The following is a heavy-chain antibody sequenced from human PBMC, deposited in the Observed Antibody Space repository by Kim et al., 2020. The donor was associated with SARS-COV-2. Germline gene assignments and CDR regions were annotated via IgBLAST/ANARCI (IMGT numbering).Heavy chain of an antibody. J-gene: IGHJ6*02. CDR1: GFTFSSYA. CDR2: ISSNGGST. CDR3: ARDSAITIFGVVIINYYYGMDV. V-gene: IGHV3-64*01. D-gene: IGHD3-3*01. Sequence: GGSLRLSCAASGFTFSSYAMHWVRQAPGKGLEYVSAISSNGGSTYYANSVKGRFTISRDNSKNTLYLQMGSVRAEDMAVYYCARDSAITIFGVVIINYYYGMDVWGQGTTVTVSS.